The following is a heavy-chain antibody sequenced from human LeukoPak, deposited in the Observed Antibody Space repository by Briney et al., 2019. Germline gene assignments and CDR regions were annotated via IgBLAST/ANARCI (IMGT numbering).Heavy chain of an antibody. J-gene: IGHJ4*02. D-gene: IGHD1-26*01. Sequence: ASVKVSCKASGYTFTGYYMHWVRQAPGQGLEWMGWINPNSGGTNYAQKFQGRVTMTRDTSISTAYMELSRLRSDDTTVYYCARVGWELRDYFDYWGQGTLVTVSS. CDR3: ARVGWELRDYFDY. CDR1: GYTFTGYY. CDR2: INPNSGGT. V-gene: IGHV1-2*02.